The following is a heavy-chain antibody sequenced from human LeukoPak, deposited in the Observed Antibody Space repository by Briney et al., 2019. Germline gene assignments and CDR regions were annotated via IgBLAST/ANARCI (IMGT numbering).Heavy chain of an antibody. CDR1: GFTFISYS. V-gene: IGHV3-48*04. J-gene: IGHJ5*02. Sequence: PGGFLRLSCAASGFTFISYSMNWVRQAPGKGLEWVSYISSSSSTIYYADSVKGRFTISRDNAKNSLYLQMNSLRAEDTAVYYCARDAKYYYGSGSGFDPWGQGTLVTVSS. CDR3: ARDAKYYYGSGSGFDP. D-gene: IGHD3-10*01. CDR2: ISSSSSTI.